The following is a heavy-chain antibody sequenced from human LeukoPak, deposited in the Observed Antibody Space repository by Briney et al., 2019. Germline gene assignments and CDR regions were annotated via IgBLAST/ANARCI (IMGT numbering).Heavy chain of an antibody. CDR1: GFTFSSYA. CDR2: ISYDGSNK. J-gene: IGHJ4*02. D-gene: IGHD6-13*01. CDR3: ARALAPIHSSSCHY. Sequence: GGSLRLSCAASGFTFSSYAMHWVRQAPGKGLEWVAVISYDGSNKYYADSVKGRFTISRDNSKNTLYLQMNSLRAEDTAVYYCARALAPIHSSSCHYWGQGTLVTVSS. V-gene: IGHV3-30-3*01.